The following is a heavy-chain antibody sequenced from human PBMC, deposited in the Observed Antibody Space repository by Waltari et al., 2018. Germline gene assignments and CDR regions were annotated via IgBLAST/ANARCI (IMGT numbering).Heavy chain of an antibody. CDR1: GGTFPTCS. V-gene: IGHV1-69*04. CDR2: IVPDIGNS. CDR3: ARGRGDGWNVNTFDV. Sequence: QVQLVPSGAVMKTPGSSLKVSCKAYGGTFPTCSVCWVRQAPGTGLEWRGRIVPDIGNSNFIQKLGGRFSITVDKSTTTAYMQLNRLRFEDTAMYFCARGRGDGWNVNTFDVWGQGTMLTVSA. D-gene: IGHD1-1*01. J-gene: IGHJ3*01.